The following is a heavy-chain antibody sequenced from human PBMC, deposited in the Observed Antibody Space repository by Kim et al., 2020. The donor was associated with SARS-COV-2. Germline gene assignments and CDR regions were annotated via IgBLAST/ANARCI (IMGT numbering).Heavy chain of an antibody. J-gene: IGHJ3*02. Sequence: KYYADSVKGRFTISRDNSKNTLYLQMNSLRAEDTAVYYCARSKSNDAFDIWGQGTMVTVSS. V-gene: IGHV3-30*01. CDR2: K. D-gene: IGHD4-4*01. CDR3: ARSKSNDAFDI.